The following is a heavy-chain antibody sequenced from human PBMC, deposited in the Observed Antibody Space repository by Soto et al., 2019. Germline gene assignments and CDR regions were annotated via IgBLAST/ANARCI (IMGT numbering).Heavy chain of an antibody. CDR1: GFGVSSYG. D-gene: IGHD2-21*02. J-gene: IGHJ4*02. Sequence: ASVKVSCKASGFGVSSYGFSCVRQAPGQVLEWMGWVSAFNGDTHYGQRFQGRLTMTTDTSTSTVYMELRSLRSDDTAVYYCVRVANGGDWLYWGQGSLVTVSS. CDR2: VSAFNGDT. V-gene: IGHV1-18*04. CDR3: VRVANGGDWLY.